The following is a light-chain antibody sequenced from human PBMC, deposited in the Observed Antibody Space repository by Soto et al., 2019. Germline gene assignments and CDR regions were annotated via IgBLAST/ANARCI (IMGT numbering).Light chain of an antibody. Sequence: DIQMTQSPYTLSPSVGDRVSITCRASQSISGWLAWYQQKPGKAPKLLIYDASSLESGVPSRFSGSGSGTEFSLTSSRRQPDDFATYYCQQYNRYSGNALGQGTKLEIK. CDR2: DAS. J-gene: IGKJ2*01. CDR1: QSISGW. V-gene: IGKV1-5*01. CDR3: QQYNRYSGNA.